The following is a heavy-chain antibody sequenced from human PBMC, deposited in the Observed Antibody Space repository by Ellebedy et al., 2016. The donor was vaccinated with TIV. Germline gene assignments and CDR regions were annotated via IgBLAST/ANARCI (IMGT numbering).Heavy chain of an antibody. V-gene: IGHV4-59*01. Sequence: MPSETLSLTCTVSGGSISSYSWSWIRQPPGKGLEWNGYIYYSGSTNYNPSLKIRVTISVDTSKNQFSLKLSSVTAADTAVYYCTRAPVYNLNERGSPSLFVPYYCYGMDVWGQGTTVTVSS. D-gene: IGHD1-1*01. CDR1: GGSISSYS. J-gene: IGHJ6*02. CDR2: IYYSGST. CDR3: TRAPVYNLNERGSPSLFVPYYCYGMDV.